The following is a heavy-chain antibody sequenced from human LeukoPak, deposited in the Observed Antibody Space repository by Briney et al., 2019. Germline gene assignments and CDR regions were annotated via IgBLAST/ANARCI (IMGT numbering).Heavy chain of an antibody. CDR1: GFTFSSYS. J-gene: IGHJ4*02. CDR3: ARGIEYSSSSDY. CDR2: ISSSSYI. V-gene: IGHV3-21*01. D-gene: IGHD6-6*01. Sequence: PGGSLRLSCAASGFTFSSYSMNWVRQAPGKGLEWVSSISSSSYIYYADSVKGRFTISRDNAKNSLYLQMNSLRAEDTAVYYCARGIEYSSSSDYWGQGTLVTVSS.